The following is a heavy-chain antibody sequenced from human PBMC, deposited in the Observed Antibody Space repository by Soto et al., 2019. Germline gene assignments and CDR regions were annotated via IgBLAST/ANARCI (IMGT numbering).Heavy chain of an antibody. Sequence: PGGSLRLSCAASGFTFSNAWMNWVRQAPGKGLEWVGRIKSKADGGTTDYAAPVKGRFTISRDDSKNTLYLQMNSLKTEDTAVYYCTTGYYYDCNGYYYKVFGYWAQHTPVPVSS. D-gene: IGHD3-22*01. CDR3: TTGYYYDCNGYYYKVFGY. CDR1: GFTFSNAW. J-gene: IGHJ4*01. V-gene: IGHV3-15*07. CDR2: IKSKADGGTT.